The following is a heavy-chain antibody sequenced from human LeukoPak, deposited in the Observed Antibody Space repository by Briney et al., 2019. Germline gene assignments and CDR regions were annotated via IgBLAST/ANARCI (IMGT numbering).Heavy chain of an antibody. CDR2: ISSSGSTI. Sequence: PGGSLRLSCAVPGFTFSSYEMNWVRQAPGRGLEWVSYISSSGSTIHYADSVKGRFTISRDNAKNSLYLQMNSLRGDDTAVYYCARGYSYGYDSWGQGTLVTVSS. CDR1: GFTFSSYE. D-gene: IGHD5-18*01. V-gene: IGHV3-48*03. CDR3: ARGYSYGYDS. J-gene: IGHJ5*01.